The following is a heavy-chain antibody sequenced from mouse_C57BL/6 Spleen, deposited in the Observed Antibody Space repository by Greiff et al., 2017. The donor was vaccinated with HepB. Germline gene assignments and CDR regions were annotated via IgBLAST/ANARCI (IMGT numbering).Heavy chain of an antibody. CDR1: GYTFTSYW. CDR2: IYPGSGST. D-gene: IGHD2-5*01. V-gene: IGHV1-55*01. CDR3: ARRDYSNYGDFDY. Sequence: VQLQQPGAELVKPGASVKMSCKASGYTFTSYWITWVKQRPGQGLEWIGDIYPGSGSTNYNEKFKSKATLTVDTSSSTAYMQLSSLTSEDSAVYYYARRDYSNYGDFDYWGQGTTLTVSS. J-gene: IGHJ2*01.